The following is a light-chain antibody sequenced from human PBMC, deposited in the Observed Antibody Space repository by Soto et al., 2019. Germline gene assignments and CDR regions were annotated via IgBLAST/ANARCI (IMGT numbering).Light chain of an antibody. Sequence: VLTQPPSVSGTPGQTVTISCSGSSSNIGKNTVNWYQHLPGTAPQLLIYSNTQRPLGVSVRFSGSKSGTSASLAISGLQSEDEADYYCAVWDDSLYVFGTGTKVTVL. CDR1: SSNIGKNT. J-gene: IGLJ1*01. V-gene: IGLV1-44*01. CDR2: SNT. CDR3: AVWDDSLYV.